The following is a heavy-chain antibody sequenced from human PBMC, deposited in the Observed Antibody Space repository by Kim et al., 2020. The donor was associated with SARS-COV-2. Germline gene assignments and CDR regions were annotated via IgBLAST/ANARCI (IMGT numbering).Heavy chain of an antibody. V-gene: IGHV1-69*13. CDR2: IIPIFGTA. CDR1: GGTFSSYA. D-gene: IGHD3-9*01. J-gene: IGHJ5*02. Sequence: SVKVSCKASGGTFSSYAISWVRQAPGQGLEWMGGIIPIFGTANYAQKFQGRVTITADESTSTAYMELSSLRSEDTAVYYCARAQDRYFDLNRLVIRYWFDPWGQGTLVTVSS. CDR3: ARAQDRYFDLNRLVIRYWFDP.